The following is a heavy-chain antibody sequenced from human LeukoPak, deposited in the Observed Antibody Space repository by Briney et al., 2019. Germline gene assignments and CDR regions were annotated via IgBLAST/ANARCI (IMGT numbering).Heavy chain of an antibody. Sequence: ASVKVSCKASGYIFTSYDFNWVRQATGQRPEWMGWMSPNSGDTGYAQKFQDRVTMTRNTSISTAYMELSSLRSDDTAVYYCARGPPNWGYDYWGPGTLVTVSS. J-gene: IGHJ4*02. D-gene: IGHD7-27*01. CDR1: GYIFTSYD. V-gene: IGHV1-8*01. CDR3: ARGPPNWGYDY. CDR2: MSPNSGDT.